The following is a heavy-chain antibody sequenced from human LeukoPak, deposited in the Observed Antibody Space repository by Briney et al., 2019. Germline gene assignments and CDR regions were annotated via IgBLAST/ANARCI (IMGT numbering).Heavy chain of an antibody. V-gene: IGHV3-21*01. D-gene: IGHD6-19*01. J-gene: IGHJ1*01. CDR3: GRDFIAVAGTRKRASGH. Sequence: GGSLRLSCAASGFTFSSYSMNWVRQAPGKGLEWVSSISSSSSYIYYADSVKGRFTISRDNAKNSLYLQMNSLRAEDTAVYYCGRDFIAVAGTRKRASGHGAQGPLATVS. CDR1: GFTFSSYS. CDR2: ISSSSSYI.